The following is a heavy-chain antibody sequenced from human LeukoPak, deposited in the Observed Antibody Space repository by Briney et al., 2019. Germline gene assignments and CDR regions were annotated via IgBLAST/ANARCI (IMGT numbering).Heavy chain of an antibody. CDR2: ISSSSSTI. V-gene: IGHV3-48*04. J-gene: IGHJ6*03. CDR3: ARVLHQLLFSYYYYMDV. CDR1: GFTFSSYS. D-gene: IGHD2-2*01. Sequence: GGSLRLSCAASGFTFSSYSMNWVRQAPGKGLEWVSYISSSSSTIYYADSVKGRFTISRDNAKNSLYLQMNSLRAEDTAVYYCARVLHQLLFSYYYYMDVWGKGTTVTVSS.